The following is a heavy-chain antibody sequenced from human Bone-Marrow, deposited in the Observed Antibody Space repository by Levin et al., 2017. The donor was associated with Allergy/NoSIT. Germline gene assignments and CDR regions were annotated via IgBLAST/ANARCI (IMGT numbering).Heavy chain of an antibody. D-gene: IGHD2-15*01. CDR1: GFTFTDYY. V-gene: IGHV1-2*02. CDR3: VRGGSRLSD. J-gene: IGHJ4*02. CDR2: INPNTGVT. Sequence: GASVKVSCKTSGFTFTDYYLHWVRQAPGQGLEWMGWINPNTGVTNYAQRFQGRVTMTRDTSINTAYMELTWLKSDDTAVIYCVRGGSRLSDWGQGTLVTVSS.